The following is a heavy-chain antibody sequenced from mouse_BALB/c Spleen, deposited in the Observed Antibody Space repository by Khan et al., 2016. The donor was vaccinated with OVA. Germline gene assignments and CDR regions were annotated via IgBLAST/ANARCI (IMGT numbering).Heavy chain of an antibody. D-gene: IGHD1-1*01. J-gene: IGHJ2*01. CDR2: ISYSGDT. V-gene: IGHV3-2*02. CDR1: GYSITSDYA. CDR3: VSMILYYYGSNFEGYYCDY. Sequence: EVQLQESGPGLVKPSQSLSLTCTVTGYSITSDYAWNWIRQFPGNKLEWMGYISYSGDTAYNPSLKSRISITRDTSKNQFFLQLNSVTTEDTATYYCVSMILYYYGSNFEGYYCDYWGQGTTLTVSS.